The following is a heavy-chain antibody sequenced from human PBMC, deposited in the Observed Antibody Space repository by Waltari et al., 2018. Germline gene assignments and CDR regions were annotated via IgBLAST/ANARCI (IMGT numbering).Heavy chain of an antibody. CDR1: GGSISSGSYY. V-gene: IGHV4-61*09. D-gene: IGHD4-17*01. J-gene: IGHJ4*02. CDR2: IYTIGSI. Sequence: QVQLQESGPGLVKPSQTLSLTCTVSGGSISSGSYYWSWIRQPAGQGLEWIGYIYTIGSINYNPSLKSRVTISVDTSKNQFSLKLSSVPAADTAVSYCARVRSTVTTPSGRGYYFDSWGQGTLVTVSS. CDR3: ARVRSTVTTPSGRGYYFDS.